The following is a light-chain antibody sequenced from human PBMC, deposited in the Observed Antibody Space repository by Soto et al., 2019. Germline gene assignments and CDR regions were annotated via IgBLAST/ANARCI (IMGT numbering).Light chain of an antibody. J-gene: IGKJ5*01. CDR3: QQYKSWPIT. V-gene: IGKV3-15*01. Sequence: EIVMTQSPATLSVSPGEGATLSCRASQSVTNKLAWYQQKPGQSPRLLIFGVSTRATGIPATFSGSGSGTEFTLTINSLQSEDFTVYYCQQYKSWPITFGQGTRLEIK. CDR1: QSVTNK. CDR2: GVS.